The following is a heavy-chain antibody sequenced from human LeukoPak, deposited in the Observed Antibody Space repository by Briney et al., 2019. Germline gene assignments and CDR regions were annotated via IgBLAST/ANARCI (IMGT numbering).Heavy chain of an antibody. Sequence: SETLSLTCTVSGYSISSGYYWGWIRQPPGKGLEWIGSIYHSGSTYYNPSLKSRVTISVDTSKNQFSLKLSSVTAADTAVYYCARVVFHYDSSGGWYFDYWGQGTLVTVSS. CDR2: IYHSGST. CDR1: GYSISSGYY. J-gene: IGHJ4*02. CDR3: ARVVFHYDSSGGWYFDY. V-gene: IGHV4-38-2*02. D-gene: IGHD3-22*01.